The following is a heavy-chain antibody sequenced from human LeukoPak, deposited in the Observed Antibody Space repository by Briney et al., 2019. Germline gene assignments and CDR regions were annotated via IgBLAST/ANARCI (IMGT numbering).Heavy chain of an antibody. CDR1: GYTFTDYY. D-gene: IGHD3-16*01. V-gene: IGHV1-2*02. Sequence: ASVKVSCKAAGYTFTDYYTRGVRQAPGQGLEWVGWINSNSGDTEYGQTFQGRVTMTRDTSISTFYMDLTGLRSDDTSVYYCASGRRGGYGFDVWGHGTTVTVSS. J-gene: IGHJ6*02. CDR3: ASGRRGGYGFDV. CDR2: INSNSGDT.